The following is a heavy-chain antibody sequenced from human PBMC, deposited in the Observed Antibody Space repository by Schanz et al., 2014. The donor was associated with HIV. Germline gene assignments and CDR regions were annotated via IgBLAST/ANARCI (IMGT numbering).Heavy chain of an antibody. D-gene: IGHD3-9*01. J-gene: IGHJ4*02. Sequence: EVQLVESGGGLVQPGGSLRLSCAASGFTLSGFWMSWVRQAPGKGLEWVANVKQDGRDKYYVESVKGRFTISRDNAKNSLYLQMNSLRAEDTAVYYCARDAARYFDWSYYFDFWGQGTLVTVSS. CDR2: VKQDGRDK. V-gene: IGHV3-7*01. CDR1: GFTLSGFW. CDR3: ARDAARYFDWSYYFDF.